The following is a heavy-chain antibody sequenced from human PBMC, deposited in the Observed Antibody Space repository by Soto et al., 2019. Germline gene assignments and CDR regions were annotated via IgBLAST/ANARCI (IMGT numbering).Heavy chain of an antibody. CDR1: GFTFSSYS. D-gene: IGHD2-2*01. CDR2: ISSSSSTI. CDR3: ARDIVVVPAAIILDYYYMDV. J-gene: IGHJ6*03. V-gene: IGHV3-48*01. Sequence: GRSLRLSWAASGFTFSSYSMNWVRQAPGKGLELVSYISSSSSTIYYADSVKGRFTISRDNAKNSLYLQMNSLRAEDTAVYYCARDIVVVPAAIILDYYYMDVWGKGTTVPVSS.